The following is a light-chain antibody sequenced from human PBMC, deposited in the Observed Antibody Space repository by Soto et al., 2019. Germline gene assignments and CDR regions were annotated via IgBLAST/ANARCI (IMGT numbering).Light chain of an antibody. CDR1: QSLSTY. Sequence: EIVLTQSPATLSLSPGERATLSCRASQSLSTYLAWYQQKPGQAPRLLIYDASNRATGIPARFSGSGSGTDFTLTISSLEPEEFAGYYCQHRDSGPLTFGGGTKVEIK. V-gene: IGKV3-11*01. CDR3: QHRDSGPLT. J-gene: IGKJ4*01. CDR2: DAS.